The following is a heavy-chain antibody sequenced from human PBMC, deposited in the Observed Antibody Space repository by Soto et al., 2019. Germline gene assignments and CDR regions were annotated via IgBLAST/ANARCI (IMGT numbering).Heavy chain of an antibody. CDR1: GGSVGTGAYY. D-gene: IGHD3-9*01. J-gene: IGHJ3*02. CDR2: TLYSGSP. Sequence: PSETLSLTCRVSGGSVGTGAYYWSWIRQPPGKGLEWIGYTLYSGSPNNNPSLQSLQSRVTISVDTSRNQFSLRLTSVTAADTALYYCARHDYYHRTFDIWGQGTLVTVSS. CDR3: ARHDYYHRTFDI. V-gene: IGHV4-61*08.